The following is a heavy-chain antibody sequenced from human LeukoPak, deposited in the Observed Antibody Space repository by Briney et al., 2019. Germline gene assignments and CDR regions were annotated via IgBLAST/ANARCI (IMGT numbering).Heavy chain of an antibody. V-gene: IGHV3-48*04. D-gene: IGHD2-2*01. CDR2: IDRYGSII. CDR3: ARDPSLYCASATCYDLDY. Sequence: GGSLRLSCAASGFTFSIYSMNWVRQAPGQGLEWISYIDRYGSIIKYADSVEGRFTISIDNAKNSLYLQMDSLRAEDTAVYYCARDPSLYCASATCYDLDYWGQGTLVTVSS. J-gene: IGHJ4*02. CDR1: GFTFSIYS.